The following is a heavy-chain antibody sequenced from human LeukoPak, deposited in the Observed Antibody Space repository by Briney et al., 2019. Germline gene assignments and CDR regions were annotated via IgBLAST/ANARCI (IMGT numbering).Heavy chain of an antibody. V-gene: IGHV4-38-2*02. CDR1: GYSVSSGYY. CDR2: IYHSGST. D-gene: IGHD3-16*01. J-gene: IGHJ4*02. Sequence: SETLSLTCAVSGYSVSSGYYWGWIRQPPGKGLEWIRSIYHSGSTYYNPSLKSRVTISVDTSKNQFSLKLSSVTAADTAVYYCAREKFNYDLLHYFGYWGQGTLVTVSS. CDR3: AREKFNYDLLHYFGY.